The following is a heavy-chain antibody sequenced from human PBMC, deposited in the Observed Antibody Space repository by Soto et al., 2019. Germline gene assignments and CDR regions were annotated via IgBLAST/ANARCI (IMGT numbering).Heavy chain of an antibody. V-gene: IGHV1-46*01. J-gene: IGHJ6*02. CDR2: INPSGGST. CDR1: GYTFTSYY. Sequence: ASVKVSCKASGYTFTSYYMHWVRQAPGQGLEWMGIINPSGGSTSYAQKFQGRVTMTRDTSTSTVYMELSSLRSEDTAVYYCARGGTLTIFGVGGMDVWGQGTTVTVSS. CDR3: ARGGTLTIFGVGGMDV. D-gene: IGHD3-3*01.